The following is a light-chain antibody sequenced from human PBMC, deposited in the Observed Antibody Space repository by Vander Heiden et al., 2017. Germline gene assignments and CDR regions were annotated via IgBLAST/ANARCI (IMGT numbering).Light chain of an antibody. CDR1: QSLLHSNGYNT. V-gene: IGKV2-28*01. CDR2: LGS. Sequence: DTVMTYSPLSLPVTPGEPASISCRSSQSLLHSNGYNTLDWYLQKPGQSPQLLIYLGSNRASGVPNRFSGSGSGTDFTLKISREEAEDVGVYYCMQALQTPYTFGQGTKLEIK. CDR3: MQALQTPYT. J-gene: IGKJ2*01.